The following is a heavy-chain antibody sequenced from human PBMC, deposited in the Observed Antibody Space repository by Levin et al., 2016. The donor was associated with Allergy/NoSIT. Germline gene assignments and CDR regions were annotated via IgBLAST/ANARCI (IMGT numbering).Heavy chain of an antibody. J-gene: IGHJ6*02. CDR3: AKRKSTPLYYYYGMDV. D-gene: IGHD2-15*01. CDR1: GFTFSSYA. V-gene: IGHV3-23*01. CDR2: ISGSDGST. Sequence: GESLKISCAASGFTFSSYAMSWVRQAPGKGLEWVSAISGSDGSTYYADSVKGRFTISRDNSKNTLYLQMNSLRAEDTAVYYCAKRKSTPLYYYYGMDVWGQGTTVTVSS.